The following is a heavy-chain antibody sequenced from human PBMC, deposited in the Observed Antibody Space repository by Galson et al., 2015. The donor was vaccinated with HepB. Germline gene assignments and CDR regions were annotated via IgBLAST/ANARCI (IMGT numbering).Heavy chain of an antibody. Sequence: SLRLSCAASGVTFSSYARHGVRQAPGKGLEWVAVISYDGSNKYYADSVKGRFTISRDNSKNTLYLQMNSLRAEDTAVYYCARDGGRIVGATLSIGIDYWGQGTLVTVSS. J-gene: IGHJ4*02. D-gene: IGHD1-26*01. CDR3: ARDGGRIVGATLSIGIDY. CDR1: GVTFSSYA. CDR2: ISYDGSNK. V-gene: IGHV3-30*04.